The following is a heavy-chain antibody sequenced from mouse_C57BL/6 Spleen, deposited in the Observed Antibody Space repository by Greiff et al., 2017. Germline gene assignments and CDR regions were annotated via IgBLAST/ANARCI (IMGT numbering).Heavy chain of an antibody. J-gene: IGHJ4*01. D-gene: IGHD1-1*01. Sequence: EVQLQQSGGGLVKPGGSLKLSCAASGFTFSDYGMHWVRQAPEKGLEWVAYISSGSSTLYYADTVKGRFTISRDNAKNTLFLQMTSLRSEDTAMYYCARPGGSSLYAMDYWGQGTSVTVSS. V-gene: IGHV5-17*01. CDR1: GFTFSDYG. CDR2: ISSGSSTL. CDR3: ARPGGSSLYAMDY.